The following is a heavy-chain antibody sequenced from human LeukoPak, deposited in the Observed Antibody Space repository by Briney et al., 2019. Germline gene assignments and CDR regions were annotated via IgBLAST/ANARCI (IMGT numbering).Heavy chain of an antibody. CDR1: GFKIDDYY. V-gene: IGHV3-11*01. D-gene: IGHD2-15*01. J-gene: IGHJ5*02. CDR2: ISLSGGTI. Sequence: PGGSLRLSCAASGFKIDDYYMSWIRQAPGKGLEWVSHISLSGGTIHYADSVKGRFTVSRDNAKNSLYLQMNSLRAEDTAVYYCARANIKRYCSGGSCYPNWFDPWGQGTLVTVSS. CDR3: ARANIKRYCSGGSCYPNWFDP.